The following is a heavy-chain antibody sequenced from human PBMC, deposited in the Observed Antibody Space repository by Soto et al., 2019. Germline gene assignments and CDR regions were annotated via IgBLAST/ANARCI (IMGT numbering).Heavy chain of an antibody. CDR3: ARDRSGRLYYDSSGYDY. CDR2: IIPIFGTA. J-gene: IGHJ4*02. CDR1: GGTFSSYA. V-gene: IGHV1-69*13. Sequence: ASVKVSCKASGGTFSSYAISWVRQAPGQGLEWMGGIIPIFGTANYAQKFQGRVTITADESTSTAYMELSSLRSEDTAVYYCARDRSGRLYYDSSGYDYWGQGTQVTVSS. D-gene: IGHD3-22*01.